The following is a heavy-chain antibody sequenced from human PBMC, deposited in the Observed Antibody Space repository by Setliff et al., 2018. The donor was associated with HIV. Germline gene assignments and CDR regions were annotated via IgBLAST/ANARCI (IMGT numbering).Heavy chain of an antibody. CDR1: GYTFTSYD. CDR3: ARRGTGDYYYYYYMDV. D-gene: IGHD7-27*01. CDR2: MNPNSGNT. J-gene: IGHJ6*03. Sequence: ASVKVSCKASGYTFTSYDINWVRQATGQGLEWMGWMNPNSGNTGYAQKFQGRVTMTRNTSISTAYMELSSLRSEDTAAYYCARRGTGDYYYYYYMDVWGKGTTVTVSS. V-gene: IGHV1-8*01.